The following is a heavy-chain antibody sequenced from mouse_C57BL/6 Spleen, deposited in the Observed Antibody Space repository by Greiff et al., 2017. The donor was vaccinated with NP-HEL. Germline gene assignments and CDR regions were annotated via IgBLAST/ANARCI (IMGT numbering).Heavy chain of an antibody. CDR1: GYAFSSYW. V-gene: IGHV1-80*01. Sequence: QVQLQQSGAELVKPGASVKISCKASGYAFSSYWMNWVKQRPGKGIEWIGQIYPGDGDTNYNGKFKGKATLTADKSSSTAYMQLSSLTSEDSAVYFCARGRLGRELDYWGQGTTLTVSS. J-gene: IGHJ2*01. CDR2: IYPGDGDT. D-gene: IGHD4-1*01. CDR3: ARGRLGRELDY.